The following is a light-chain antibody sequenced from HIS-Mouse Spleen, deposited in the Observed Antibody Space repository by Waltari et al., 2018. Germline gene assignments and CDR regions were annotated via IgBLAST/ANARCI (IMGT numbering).Light chain of an antibody. J-gene: IGKJ1*01. CDR3: QQYNSYSGT. V-gene: IGKV1-5*03. CDR2: HAS. Sequence: DIQITQSPSTLSASVGDRVTITCRASQSISSWLAWYQQKPGKAPKLLIYHASSLESGVPSRFSGSGSGTEFTLTISSLQPDDFATYYCQQYNSYSGTFGQGTKVEIK. CDR1: QSISSW.